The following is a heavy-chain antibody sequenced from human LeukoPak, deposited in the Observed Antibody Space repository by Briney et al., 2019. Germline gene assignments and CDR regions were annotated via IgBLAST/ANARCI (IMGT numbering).Heavy chain of an antibody. CDR2: INPNSGGT. D-gene: IGHD1-7*01. J-gene: IGHJ6*02. CDR3: ARVKGSANWNFRSGGYYGMDA. Sequence: ASVKVSCKASGYTFTGYYMHWVRQAPGQGLEWMGWINPNSGGTKYAQKFQGRVTMTRDTSTSTAYMELSRLRSDDTAVYYCARVKGSANWNFRSGGYYGMDAWGQGTTVTVSS. V-gene: IGHV1-2*02. CDR1: GYTFTGYY.